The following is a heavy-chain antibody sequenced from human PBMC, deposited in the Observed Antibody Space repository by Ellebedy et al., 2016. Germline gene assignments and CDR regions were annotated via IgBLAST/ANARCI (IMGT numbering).Heavy chain of an antibody. J-gene: IGHJ3*02. V-gene: IGHV1-69*13. D-gene: IGHD4/OR15-4a*01. CDR3: ARGKMTIKAFDI. CDR1: GGTFSSSA. Sequence: ASVKVSCKASGGTFSSSAISWVRQAPGQGLEWMGVIIPIFGTANYGQKFQGRVTITADESTSTAYMELSSLRSEDTAVYYCARGKMTIKAFDIWGQGTMVTVSS. CDR2: IIPIFGTA.